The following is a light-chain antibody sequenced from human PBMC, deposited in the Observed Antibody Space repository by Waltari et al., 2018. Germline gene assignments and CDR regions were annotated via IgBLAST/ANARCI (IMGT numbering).Light chain of an antibody. J-gene: IGKJ3*01. CDR1: QSVSSSY. CDR3: QQYYTSPRLT. Sequence: EIVLTQSPGTLSLSPGERATLSCRASQSVSSSYLAWYQQKPGQAPRLLSYGASSRATGIPDRFSGSGSGPDFTLTISRLEPEDFAVYYCQQYYTSPRLTFGPGTKVDIK. V-gene: IGKV3-20*01. CDR2: GAS.